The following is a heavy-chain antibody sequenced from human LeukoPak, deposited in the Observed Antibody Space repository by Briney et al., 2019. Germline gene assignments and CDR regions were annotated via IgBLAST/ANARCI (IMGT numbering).Heavy chain of an antibody. CDR2: INPNNGGT. CDR3: ARDRGGGSGTYYILY. D-gene: IGHD3-10*01. V-gene: IGHV1-2*02. Sequence: SVKVSCKASGHTFTDYHMHWVRQAPGQGLEWLGWINPNNGGTNYAQKFQGRVTMTRDTSISTAYMELSSLRSDDTAVYYCARDRGGGSGTYYILYWGLGSLVTVSS. J-gene: IGHJ4*02. CDR1: GHTFTDYH.